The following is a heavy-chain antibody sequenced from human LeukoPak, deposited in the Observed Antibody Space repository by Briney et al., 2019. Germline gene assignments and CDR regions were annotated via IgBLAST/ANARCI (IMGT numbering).Heavy chain of an antibody. D-gene: IGHD2-2*01. CDR1: GFTFSSYW. J-gene: IGHJ4*02. CDR2: INSDGSGT. V-gene: IGHV3-74*01. CDR3: ARVIWCSSTSCYSGGFDY. Sequence: QPGGSLRLSCAASGFTFSSYWMHWVRQAPGKGLVWVSRINSDGSGTSYADSVKGRFTISRDNAKNTLFLQMNSLRAEDTAVYYCARVIWCSSTSCYSGGFDYWGQGTLVTVS.